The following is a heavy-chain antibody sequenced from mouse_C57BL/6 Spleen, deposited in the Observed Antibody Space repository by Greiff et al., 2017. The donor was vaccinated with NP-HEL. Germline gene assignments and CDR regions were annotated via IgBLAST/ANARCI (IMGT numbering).Heavy chain of an antibody. V-gene: IGHV5-17*01. D-gene: IGHD2-12*01. J-gene: IGHJ4*01. CDR3: ARPYYSKDYYAMDY. Sequence: EVHLVESGGGLVKPGGSLTLSCAASGFTFSDYGMHWVRQAPEKGLEWVAYISSGSSTIYYADTVKGRFTISRDNAKNTLFLQMTSLRSEDTAMYYCARPYYSKDYYAMDYWGQGTSVTVSS. CDR1: GFTFSDYG. CDR2: ISSGSSTI.